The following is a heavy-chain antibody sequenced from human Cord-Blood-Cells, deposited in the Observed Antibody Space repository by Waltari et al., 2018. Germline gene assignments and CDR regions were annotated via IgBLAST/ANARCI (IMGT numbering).Heavy chain of an antibody. Sequence: WIREIKQSGSTNYNPSLKSRVTISADTSKNPFSLKLSYVTAADTAVYYCARGLIAVAGPFDYWVQGTLVTVSS. D-gene: IGHD6-19*01. CDR3: ARGLIAVAGPFDY. J-gene: IGHJ4*02. V-gene: IGHV4-34*01. CDR2: IKQSGST.